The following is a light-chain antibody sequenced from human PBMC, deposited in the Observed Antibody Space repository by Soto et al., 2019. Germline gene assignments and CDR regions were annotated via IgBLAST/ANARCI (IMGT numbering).Light chain of an antibody. CDR3: QQYNEWTLT. Sequence: EIVMTQSPATLSVSPGERATLSCRASQSISSNLVWYQQKPGQAPRLLIFGASTRATGIPARFSGSGSGTEFTLTISSLQSEDFAVYCCQQYNEWTLTFGQGTKVEI. J-gene: IGKJ1*01. CDR1: QSISSN. CDR2: GAS. V-gene: IGKV3-15*01.